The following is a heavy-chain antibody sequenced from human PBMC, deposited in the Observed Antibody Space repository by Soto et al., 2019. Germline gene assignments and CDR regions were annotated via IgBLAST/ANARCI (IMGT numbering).Heavy chain of an antibody. CDR3: ARAYHPGTAMGEIDY. V-gene: IGHV1-3*01. J-gene: IGHJ4*02. D-gene: IGHD5-18*01. CDR1: GYTFTSYA. CDR2: INAGNGNT. Sequence: QVQLVQSGAEVKKPGASVKVSCKASGYTFTSYAMHWVRQAPGQRLEWMGWINAGNGNTKYSQKFQGRVTITRDTSASTAYMELSSLRSEDTAVYYCARAYHPGTAMGEIDYWGQGTLVTVSS.